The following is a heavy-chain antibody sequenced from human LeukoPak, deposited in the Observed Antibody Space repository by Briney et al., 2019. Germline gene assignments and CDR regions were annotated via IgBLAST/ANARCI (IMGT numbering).Heavy chain of an antibody. Sequence: GGSLRLSCAASGFTFSSCSMNWVRQAPGKGLEWVSSISSSSSYIYYADSVKGRFTISRDNAKNSLYLQMNSLRAEDTAVYYCASDIVVVVAAEALDAFDIWGQGTMVTVSS. CDR2: ISSSSSYI. J-gene: IGHJ3*02. CDR1: GFTFSSCS. V-gene: IGHV3-21*01. CDR3: ASDIVVVVAAEALDAFDI. D-gene: IGHD2-15*01.